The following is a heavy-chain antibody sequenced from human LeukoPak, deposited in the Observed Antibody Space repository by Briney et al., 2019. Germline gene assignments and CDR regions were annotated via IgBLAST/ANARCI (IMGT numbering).Heavy chain of an antibody. V-gene: IGHV1-69*01. CDR1: GGTFSSYA. CDR2: IIPIFGTA. J-gene: IGHJ4*02. D-gene: IGHD3-3*01. Sequence: SVKVSCKASGGTFSSYAISWVRQAPGQGLEWMGGIIPIFGTANYAQKFQGRVTITADESPSTAYMELSSLRSEDTAVYYCARGTTRVNPYDFWSGYPRGCFDYWGQGTLVTVSS. CDR3: ARGTTRVNPYDFWSGYPRGCFDY.